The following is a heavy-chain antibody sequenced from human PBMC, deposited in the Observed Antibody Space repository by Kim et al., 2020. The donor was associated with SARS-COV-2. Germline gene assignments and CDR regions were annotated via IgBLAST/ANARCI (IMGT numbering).Heavy chain of an antibody. CDR1: GGSISSYY. CDR2: IYTSGST. Sequence: SETLSLTCTVSGGSISSYYWSWIRQPAGKGLEWIGRIYTSGSTNYNPSLKSRVTMSVDTSKNQFSLKLSSVTAADTAVYYCAGGEGSIFGVVTGPDDDAFDIWGQGTMVTVSS. J-gene: IGHJ3*02. CDR3: AGGEGSIFGVVTGPDDDAFDI. V-gene: IGHV4-4*07. D-gene: IGHD3-3*01.